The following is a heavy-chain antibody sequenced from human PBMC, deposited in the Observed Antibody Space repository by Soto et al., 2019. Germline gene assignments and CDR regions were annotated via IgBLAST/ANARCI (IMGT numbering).Heavy chain of an antibody. CDR3: AKATERGLLGLDV. CDR1: GFTFRSSG. V-gene: IGHV3-30*18. Sequence: QVQLVESGGGVVQPGGSLRLSCAASGFTFRSSGMHWVRQAPGKGLEWVSFISYDGSDEYYADSVKGRFTNSRDISKSTLYLQVSSLRAADTAVHYCAKATERGLLGLDVWGRGTAVTVSS. J-gene: IGHJ6*02. CDR2: ISYDGSDE.